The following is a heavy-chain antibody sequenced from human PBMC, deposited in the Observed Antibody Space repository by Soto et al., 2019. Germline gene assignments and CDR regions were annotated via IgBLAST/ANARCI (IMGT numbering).Heavy chain of an antibody. V-gene: IGHV4-61*01. CDR3: ARGGEPLGYYGLDV. Sequence: SETLSLTCSVSGGSVRSGNHFWNWIRQPPGRGLEWLGYMYYTGVTNYNPSLKSRVSMSVDTSKDQFSLTLTSLTAADTAVYYCARGGEPLGYYGLDVWGQGTTVTV. CDR1: GGSVRSGNHF. J-gene: IGHJ6*02. CDR2: MYYTGVT.